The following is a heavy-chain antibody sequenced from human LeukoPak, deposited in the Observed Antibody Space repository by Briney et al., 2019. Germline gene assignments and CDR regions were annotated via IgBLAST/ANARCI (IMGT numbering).Heavy chain of an antibody. CDR2: INSDGSST. V-gene: IGHV3-74*01. CDR3: ARGGAARQIENFDY. J-gene: IGHJ4*02. Sequence: GGSLRLSCAASGFTFSSYWMHWVRQAPRKGLVWVSRINSDGSSTSYADSVKGRFTISRDNAKNTLYLQMNSLRAEDTAVYYCARGGAARQIENFDYWGQGTLVTVSS. CDR1: GFTFSSYW. D-gene: IGHD6-6*01.